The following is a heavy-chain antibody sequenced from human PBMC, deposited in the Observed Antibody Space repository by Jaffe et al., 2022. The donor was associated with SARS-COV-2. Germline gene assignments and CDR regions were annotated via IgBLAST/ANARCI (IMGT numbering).Heavy chain of an antibody. CDR3: ATSRGYSRYWYYRFDY. Sequence: QMRLQQWGAGLLKPSETLSLTCAVFGGSLSGYYWSWIRQPPGKGLEWIGEINHSGGINYNPSLKSRITVSVDTSKNQVSLKLSSVTAADTAVYYCATSRGYSRYWYYRFDYWGQGSLVTVSS. CDR1: GGSLSGYY. D-gene: IGHD6-13*01. V-gene: IGHV4-34*01. CDR2: INHSGGI. J-gene: IGHJ4*02.